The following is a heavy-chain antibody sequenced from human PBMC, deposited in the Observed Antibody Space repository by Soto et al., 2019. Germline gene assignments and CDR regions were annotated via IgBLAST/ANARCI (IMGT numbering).Heavy chain of an antibody. CDR2: ITTTNSTM. J-gene: IGHJ6*02. D-gene: IGHD3-22*01. CDR1: GFIFSDYS. Sequence: PVGSLRLSCTPSGFIFSDYSMNWVRQAPGKGLEWISYITTTNSTMYYADSVKGRFTISRDNAKNSLYLQMNSLRDEDTAVYYCARDSSGRQYYGMDVWGQGTTVTVSS. CDR3: ARDSSGRQYYGMDV. V-gene: IGHV3-48*02.